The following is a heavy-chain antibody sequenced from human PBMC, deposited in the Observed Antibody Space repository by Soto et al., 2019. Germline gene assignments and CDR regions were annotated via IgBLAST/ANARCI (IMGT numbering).Heavy chain of an antibody. CDR2: ISAYNGNT. Sequence: ASVKVSCKASGYTFTSYGISWVRQAPGQGLEWMGWISAYNGNTNYAQKLQGRVTMTTDTSTSTAYMELRSLRSDDTAVYYCARDGIGGNAFRGFLDYWGXGTLVTVSS. D-gene: IGHD2-15*01. CDR3: ARDGIGGNAFRGFLDY. J-gene: IGHJ4*02. V-gene: IGHV1-18*01. CDR1: GYTFTSYG.